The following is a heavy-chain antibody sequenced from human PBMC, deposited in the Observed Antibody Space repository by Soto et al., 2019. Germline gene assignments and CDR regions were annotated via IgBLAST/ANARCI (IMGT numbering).Heavy chain of an antibody. V-gene: IGHV1-69*08. J-gene: IGHJ4*02. D-gene: IGHD3-3*01. Sequence: QVQLVQSGAAVKKPGSSVKVSCKASGGTFSSYTISWVRQAPGQGLEWMGRIIPILGIANYAQKFQGRVTITADKSTSTAYMELSSLRSEDTAVYYCARDDGGNSEWFYWGQGTLVTVSS. CDR2: IIPILGIA. CDR1: GGTFSSYT. CDR3: ARDDGGNSEWFY.